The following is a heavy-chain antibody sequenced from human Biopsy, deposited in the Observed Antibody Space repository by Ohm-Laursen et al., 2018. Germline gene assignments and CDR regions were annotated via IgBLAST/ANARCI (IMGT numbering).Heavy chain of an antibody. CDR3: ARNYQPYLVTIHYYYYGMDV. CDR1: GYTFTTYG. Sequence: RASCEASGYTFTTYGISWVRGAPGQGVGRVGGIRTDNGATAYAQNLQGRVTMTTDTSAATAYMELRSLRLDDTTVYYCARNYQPYLVTIHYYYYGMDVWGQGTTVTVSS. D-gene: IGHD2-2*01. V-gene: IGHV1-18*01. J-gene: IGHJ6*02. CDR2: IRTDNGAT.